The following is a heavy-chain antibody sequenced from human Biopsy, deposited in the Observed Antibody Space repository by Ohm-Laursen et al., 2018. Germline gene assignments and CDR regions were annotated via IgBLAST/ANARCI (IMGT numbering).Heavy chain of an antibody. D-gene: IGHD2-2*01. Sequence: SLRLSCSAFGFPFTGFSMNWVRQAPGEGLEWVSSISSRSSDIYYADSVKGRFTISRDNAKNSLFLYMNSLRAEDTAVYYCARESALKWYQSLSYFNGTDVWGQGTTVTVSS. CDR3: ARESALKWYQSLSYFNGTDV. CDR1: GFPFTGFS. V-gene: IGHV3-21*01. J-gene: IGHJ6*02. CDR2: ISSRSSDI.